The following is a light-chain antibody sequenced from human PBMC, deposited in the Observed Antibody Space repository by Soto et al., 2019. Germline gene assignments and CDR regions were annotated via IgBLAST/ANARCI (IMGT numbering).Light chain of an antibody. Sequence: TLSFRSSQSVSSSYLAWYQQKPGQAPRLLIYGASSRATGIQDRFSGGGSGTDFTLTVSSLQSEDFAIYYCQQYTNGHPWRFGQGTKVAIK. J-gene: IGKJ1*01. CDR1: QSVSSSY. CDR3: QQYTNGHPWR. V-gene: IGKV3D-20*02. CDR2: GAS.